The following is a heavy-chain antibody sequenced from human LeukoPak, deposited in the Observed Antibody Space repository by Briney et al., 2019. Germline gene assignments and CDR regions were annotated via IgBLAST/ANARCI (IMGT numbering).Heavy chain of an antibody. CDR3: ARKAAGLTFDY. J-gene: IGHJ4*02. CDR2: INSDGSST. Sequence: GGSLRPSCAASGFTFSSYWMHWVRQAPGKGLVWVSRINSDGSSTNYADSVKGRFTISRGNAENTLYLQMNSLRAEDTAVYYCARKAAGLTFDYWGQGTLVTVSS. V-gene: IGHV3-74*01. D-gene: IGHD6-13*01. CDR1: GFTFSSYW.